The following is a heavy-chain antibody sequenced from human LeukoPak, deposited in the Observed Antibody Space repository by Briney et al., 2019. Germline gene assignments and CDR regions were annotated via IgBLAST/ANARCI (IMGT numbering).Heavy chain of an antibody. CDR3: ARGTADSSGYQTDY. Sequence: GRSLRLSCAASGFTFSSYAMHWVRQAPGKGLEWVAVISYDGSNKYHADSVKGRFTISRDNSKNTLYLQMNSLRAEDTAVYYCARGTADSSGYQTDYWGQGTLATVSS. CDR2: ISYDGSNK. D-gene: IGHD3-22*01. J-gene: IGHJ4*02. V-gene: IGHV3-30-3*01. CDR1: GFTFSSYA.